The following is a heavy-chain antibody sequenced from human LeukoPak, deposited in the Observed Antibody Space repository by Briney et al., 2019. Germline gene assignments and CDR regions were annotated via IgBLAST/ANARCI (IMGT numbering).Heavy chain of an antibody. CDR3: ARDSGSGPFDP. CDR1: GYTFSGYY. J-gene: IGHJ5*02. CDR2: IDPNSGGT. Sequence: ASVKVSCKASGYTFSGYYMHWVRQAPGQGLEWVGWIDPNSGGTNYAQKLQGRVTMTTDTSTSTAYMELRSLRSDDTAVYYCARDSGSGPFDPWGQGTLVTVSS. D-gene: IGHD3-10*01. V-gene: IGHV1-2*02.